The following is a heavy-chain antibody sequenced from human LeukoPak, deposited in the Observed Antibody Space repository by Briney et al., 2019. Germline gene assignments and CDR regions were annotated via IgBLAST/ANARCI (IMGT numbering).Heavy chain of an antibody. J-gene: IGHJ4*02. D-gene: IGHD6-13*01. V-gene: IGHV4-59*08. CDR2: IYYSGST. CDR1: GGSISSYY. CDR3: ARQGSSSWDTYYFDY. Sequence: PSETLSLTCTVSGGSISSYYWSWIRQPPRKGLGWIGYIYYSGSTNYNPSLKSRVTISVDTSKNQFSLKLSSVTAADTAVYYCARQGSSSWDTYYFDYWGQGTLVTVSS.